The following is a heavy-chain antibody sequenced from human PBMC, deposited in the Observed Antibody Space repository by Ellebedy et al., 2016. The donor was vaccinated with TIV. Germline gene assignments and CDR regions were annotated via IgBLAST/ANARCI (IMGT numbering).Heavy chain of an antibody. Sequence: GGSLRLXCVASGFTFADHGMSWVRQVPGKGLEWVAGLNWNGGTTAYADSVKGRFTISRDNTKNSLYLLMNTLRGDDSAFYYCARDFRQFGSGPYFPDAFDVWGQGTMVTVSS. V-gene: IGHV3-20*04. D-gene: IGHD3-10*01. CDR2: LNWNGGTT. J-gene: IGHJ3*01. CDR1: GFTFADHG. CDR3: ARDFRQFGSGPYFPDAFDV.